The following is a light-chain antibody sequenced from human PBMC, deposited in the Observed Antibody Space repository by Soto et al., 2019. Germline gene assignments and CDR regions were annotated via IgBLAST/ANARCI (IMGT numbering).Light chain of an antibody. Sequence: DIPMTQSPCTLSASVGDRVTITCRASQSINNWLAWYQQKPGKAPKLCIFKASTIEIGVPSRFSGSGSGTEFNLSISSLQPDDFATYFCQEYESFPRTFGQGTKVEMK. CDR1: QSINNW. J-gene: IGKJ1*01. CDR3: QEYESFPRT. CDR2: KAS. V-gene: IGKV1-5*03.